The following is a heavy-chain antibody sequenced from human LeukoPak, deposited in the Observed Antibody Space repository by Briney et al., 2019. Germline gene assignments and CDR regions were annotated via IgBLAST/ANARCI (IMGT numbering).Heavy chain of an antibody. Sequence: ASVKVSCKASGYTFNNYGISWVRQAPGQGLEWMGWVTSYNGDTNYAQKFQGRVTMSADTSTSTAYMELRSLRFDDTAIYYCAKDWHILTGRNCFDPWGQGTLVTASS. CDR3: AKDWHILTGRNCFDP. V-gene: IGHV1-18*01. J-gene: IGHJ5*02. CDR2: VTSYNGDT. D-gene: IGHD3-9*01. CDR1: GYTFNNYG.